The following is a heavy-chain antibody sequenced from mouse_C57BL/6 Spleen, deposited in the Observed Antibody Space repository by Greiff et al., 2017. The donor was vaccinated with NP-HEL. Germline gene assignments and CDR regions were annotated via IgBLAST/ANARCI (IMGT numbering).Heavy chain of an antibody. D-gene: IGHD2-3*01. CDR3: ARDLDGYYWFAY. Sequence: EVKVVESGGGLVKPGGSLKLSCAASGFTFSSYAMSWVRQTPEKRLEWVSTISDGGSYTYYPDNVKGRFTISRDNAKNNLYLQMSHLKSEDTAMYYCARDLDGYYWFAYWGQGTLVTVSA. J-gene: IGHJ3*01. V-gene: IGHV5-4*01. CDR1: GFTFSSYA. CDR2: ISDGGSYT.